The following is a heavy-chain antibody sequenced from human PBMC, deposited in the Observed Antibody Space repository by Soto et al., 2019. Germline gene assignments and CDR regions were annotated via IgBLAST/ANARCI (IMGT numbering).Heavy chain of an antibody. CDR3: AREQYNWKI. D-gene: IGHD1-20*01. V-gene: IGHV4-59*01. CDR1: GDSIRSYY. CDR2: VFHTGNT. J-gene: IGHJ4*02. Sequence: SETLSLTCSVSGDSIRSYYWTWIRQPPGKGLQWIGYVFHTGNTNYNPSLKSRVTISEDASKNQVSLRLTSVTAADTAGCFCAREQYNWKIWGQGTLVTVSS.